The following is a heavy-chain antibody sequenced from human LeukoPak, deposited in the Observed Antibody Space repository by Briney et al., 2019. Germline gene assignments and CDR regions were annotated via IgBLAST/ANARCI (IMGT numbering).Heavy chain of an antibody. Sequence: SVKVSCKASGGTFSSYAISWVRQAPGQGLEWMGGIIPIYGTANYAQKFQGRVTITADESTSTAYMELSSLRSEDTAVYYCARAEVPTYYYDSSGSYYFDYWGQGTLVTVSS. V-gene: IGHV1-69*13. D-gene: IGHD3-22*01. J-gene: IGHJ4*02. CDR2: IIPIYGTA. CDR3: ARAEVPTYYYDSSGSYYFDY. CDR1: GGTFSSYA.